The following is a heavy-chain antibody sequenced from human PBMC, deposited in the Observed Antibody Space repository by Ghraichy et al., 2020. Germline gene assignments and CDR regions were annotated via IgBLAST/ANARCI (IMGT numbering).Heavy chain of an antibody. D-gene: IGHD3-16*02. V-gene: IGHV3-21*01. CDR3: ARGQYDYVWGSYRYVSY. J-gene: IGHJ4*02. Sequence: GGSLRLSCAASGFTFSSYSMNWVRQAPGKGLEWVSSISSSSSYIYYADSVKGRFTISRDNAKSSLYLQMNSLRAEDTAVYYCARGQYDYVWGSYRYVSYWGQGTLVTVSS. CDR1: GFTFSSYS. CDR2: ISSSSSYI.